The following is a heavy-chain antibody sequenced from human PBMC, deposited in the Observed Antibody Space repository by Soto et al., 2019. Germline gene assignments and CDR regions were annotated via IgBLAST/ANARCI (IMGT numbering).Heavy chain of an antibody. CDR3: ARTFDYYGMDV. CDR2: IYHAGSV. V-gene: IGHV4-38-2*01. J-gene: IGHJ6*02. Sequence: SEALYVTCSVSGYSMGSGDYGAWIRQSPGKGLEWIGSIYHAGSVYYNPSLNGRVALSMDTSKNHFSLKLTSVTAADTAVYYCARTFDYYGMDVWGQGTTVTVSS. CDR1: GYSMGSGDY.